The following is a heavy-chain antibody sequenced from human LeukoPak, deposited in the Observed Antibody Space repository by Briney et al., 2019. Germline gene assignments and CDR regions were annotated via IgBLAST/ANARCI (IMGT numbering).Heavy chain of an antibody. Sequence: GGSLRLSCAASGFTFSSYGMHWVRQAPGKGLEGVAVIWYDGSNKYYAGSVKGRFTISRDNSKNTLYLQMNSLRAEDTAVYYCARPRSVYSSSWYGGGVGYYFDYWGQGTLVTVSS. D-gene: IGHD6-13*01. CDR3: ARPRSVYSSSWYGGGVGYYFDY. CDR1: GFTFSSYG. CDR2: IWYDGSNK. V-gene: IGHV3-33*01. J-gene: IGHJ4*02.